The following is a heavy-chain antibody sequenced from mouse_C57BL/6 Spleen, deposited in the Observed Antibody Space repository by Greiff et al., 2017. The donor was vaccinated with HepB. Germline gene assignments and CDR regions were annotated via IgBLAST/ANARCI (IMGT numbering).Heavy chain of an antibody. CDR3: AGSGYYYGSSHWYFDV. D-gene: IGHD1-1*01. CDR2: IYPGDGDT. J-gene: IGHJ1*03. Sequence: SGPELVKPGASVKISCKASGYAFSSSWMNWVKQRPGKGLEWIGRIYPGDGDTNYNGKFKGKATLTADKSSSTAYMQLSSLTSEDSAVYFCAGSGYYYGSSHWYFDVWGTGTTVTVSS. CDR1: GYAFSSSW. V-gene: IGHV1-82*01.